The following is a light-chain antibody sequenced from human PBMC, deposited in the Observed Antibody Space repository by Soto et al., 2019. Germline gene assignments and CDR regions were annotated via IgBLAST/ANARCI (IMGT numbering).Light chain of an antibody. CDR3: QQYVTSSPRT. J-gene: IGKJ1*01. Sequence: MVLTQSPGTLSLSPLERSTLSCRSSHTISSTYLAWYQQKPGQAPRLLMYGISRRATGIPDRFSGSGSGTDFTLTITRLEPEDFAVYYCQQYVTSSPRTFGQGTKVDIK. CDR1: HTISSTY. CDR2: GIS. V-gene: IGKV3-20*01.